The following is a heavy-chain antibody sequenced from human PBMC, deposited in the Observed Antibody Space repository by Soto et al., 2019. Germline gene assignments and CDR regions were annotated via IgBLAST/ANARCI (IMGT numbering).Heavy chain of an antibody. CDR3: ARCAYCSSTSCYDGPVSGGYYMDV. V-gene: IGHV3-48*01. J-gene: IGHJ6*03. D-gene: IGHD2-2*01. CDR2: ISSSSSTI. Sequence: GGSLRLSCAASGFTFSSYSMNWVRQAPGKGLEWVSYISSSSSTIYYADSVKGRFTISRDNAKNSLYLQMNSLRAEDTAVYYCARCAYCSSTSCYDGPVSGGYYMDVWGKGTTVTVSS. CDR1: GFTFSSYS.